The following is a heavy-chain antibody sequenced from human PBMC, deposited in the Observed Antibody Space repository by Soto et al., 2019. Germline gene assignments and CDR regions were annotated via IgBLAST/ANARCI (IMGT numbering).Heavy chain of an antibody. CDR1: GFTFGDYA. Sequence: PGGSLRLSCTASGFTFGDYAMSWFRQAPGKGLEWVGFIRSKAYGGTTEYAASVKGRFTISRDDSKSIAYLQMNSLKTEDTAVYYCTTWDIVVVVAIDWGQGTLVTVSS. CDR2: IRSKAYGGTT. CDR3: TTWDIVVVVAID. V-gene: IGHV3-49*03. J-gene: IGHJ4*02. D-gene: IGHD2-15*01.